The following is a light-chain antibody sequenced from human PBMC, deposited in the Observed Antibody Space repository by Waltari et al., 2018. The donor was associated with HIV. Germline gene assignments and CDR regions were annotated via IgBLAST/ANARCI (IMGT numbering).Light chain of an antibody. CDR2: KAS. CDR1: QGINQW. J-gene: IGKJ1*01. V-gene: IGKV1-5*03. CDR3: QQFNSYPWT. Sequence: DIQMTQSPSNLSASVGGRVIFTCRASQGINQWLAWYQQKPEQAPKLLIYKASVLENGVPSRFSGSGSGTEFTLTISSLQPEDFATYYCQQFNSYPWTFGQGTRVEIK.